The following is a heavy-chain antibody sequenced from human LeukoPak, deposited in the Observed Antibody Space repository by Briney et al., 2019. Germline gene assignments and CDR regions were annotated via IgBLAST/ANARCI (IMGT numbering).Heavy chain of an antibody. CDR1: GFTVSSNY. Sequence: GRSLRLSCAASGFTVSSNYMSWVRQAPGKWLEWVSVIYSGGNTYYAASVEGRFTISRDNSKNTLYLQMNSLRAEDTAVYYCARGYGDLHYWGQGTLVSVSS. D-gene: IGHD4-17*01. J-gene: IGHJ4*02. CDR2: IYSGGNT. V-gene: IGHV3-66*01. CDR3: ARGYGDLHY.